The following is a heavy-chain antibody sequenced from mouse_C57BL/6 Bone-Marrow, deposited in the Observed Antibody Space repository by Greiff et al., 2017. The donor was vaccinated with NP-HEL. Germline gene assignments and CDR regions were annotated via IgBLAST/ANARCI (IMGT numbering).Heavy chain of an antibody. Sequence: QVQLQQSGPELARPWASVKISCQAFYTFSRRVHFAFRDTNYWMQWVKQRPGQGQEWIGAIYPGIGDTSFNQKFKCKATLNADKSSSTAYMQLSRLTSEDTAVYDGAWGLFAYGGQGNLVTVSA. CDR3: SEDTAVYDGAWGLFAY. J-gene: IGHJ3*01. CDR2: GQGQEWIG. CDR1: YTFSRRVH. V-gene: IGHV1-87*01.